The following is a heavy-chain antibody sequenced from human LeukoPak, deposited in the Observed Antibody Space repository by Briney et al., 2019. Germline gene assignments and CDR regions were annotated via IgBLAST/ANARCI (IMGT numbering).Heavy chain of an antibody. J-gene: IGHJ5*02. Sequence: SETLSLTCAFYGGSFSGYYWSWIRQPPGRGLEWIGEINHSGSTNYNPSLKSRVTISVGTSKNQFSLKLSSVTAADTAVYYCARGIAGGSGSYVWFDPWGQGTLVTVSS. CDR1: GGSFSGYY. V-gene: IGHV4-34*01. CDR3: ARGIAGGSGSYVWFDP. D-gene: IGHD3-10*01. CDR2: INHSGST.